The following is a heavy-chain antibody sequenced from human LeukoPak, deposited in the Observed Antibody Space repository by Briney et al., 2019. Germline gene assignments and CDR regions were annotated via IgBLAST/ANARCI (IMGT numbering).Heavy chain of an antibody. V-gene: IGHV4-59*01. Sequence: SETLSLTCTVSGGSISTYYWSWLRQPPGKGLEWIGYIYYSGSTNYNPSLTSRVTISVDTSKNQFSLRLSSVTAADPAVYYCARGSVGASTDYYYYYMDVWGKGTTVTVSS. CDR3: ARGSVGASTDYYYYYMDV. CDR1: GGSISTYY. D-gene: IGHD1-26*01. J-gene: IGHJ6*03. CDR2: IYYSGST.